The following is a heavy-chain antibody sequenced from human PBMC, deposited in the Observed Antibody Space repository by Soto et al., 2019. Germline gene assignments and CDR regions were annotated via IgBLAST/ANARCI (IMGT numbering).Heavy chain of an antibody. V-gene: IGHV3-73*01. J-gene: IGHJ6*02. CDR3: TWSGQNNYYYYGMDV. Sequence: GGSLRLSCAASGFTFSGSAMHWVRQASGKGLEWVGRIRSKANSYATAYAASVKGRFTISRDDSKNTAYLQMNSLKTEDTAVYYCTWSGQNNYYYYGMDVWGQGTTVTVSS. CDR1: GFTFSGSA. D-gene: IGHD3-3*01. CDR2: IRSKANSYAT.